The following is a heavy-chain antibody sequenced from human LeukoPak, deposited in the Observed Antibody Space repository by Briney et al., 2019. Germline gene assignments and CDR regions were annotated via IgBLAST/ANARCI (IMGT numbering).Heavy chain of an antibody. Sequence: ASVKVSCKASGYTFTGYYMHWVRQAPGQGLEWMGWINPNSGGTNYAQKLQGRVTMTTDTSTSTAYMELRSLRSDDTAVYYCARDGDSSGYYYGLPTNFDYWGQGTLVTVSS. J-gene: IGHJ4*02. V-gene: IGHV1-2*02. CDR2: INPNSGGT. CDR3: ARDGDSSGYYYGLPTNFDY. D-gene: IGHD3-22*01. CDR1: GYTFTGYY.